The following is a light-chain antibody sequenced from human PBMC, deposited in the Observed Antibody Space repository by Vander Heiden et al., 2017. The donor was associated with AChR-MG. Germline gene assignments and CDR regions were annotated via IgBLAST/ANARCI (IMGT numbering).Light chain of an antibody. Sequence: DIQMTQPPSSLSASVGDRVTITCRASQSISSYLNWYQQKPRKAPKLLIYAASSLQSGVPSRFSGSASGTDFTLTISMLHPEDFATYYCQQSDSTPLTFGGGTKVEIK. V-gene: IGKV1-39*01. J-gene: IGKJ4*01. CDR3: QQSDSTPLT. CDR2: AAS. CDR1: QSISSY.